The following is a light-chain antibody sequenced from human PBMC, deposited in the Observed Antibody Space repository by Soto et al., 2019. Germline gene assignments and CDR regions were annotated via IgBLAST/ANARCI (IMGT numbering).Light chain of an antibody. CDR3: QQRSYWIT. V-gene: IGKV3D-11*01. CDR2: DTS. Sequence: LTQSPSSLSASVGDRVTITCRASQGIASYLAWYQQKPGQAPRLLMYDTSIRATGTPARFSGSGSGTDFTLTISSLEPEDFAVYYCQQRSYWITFGQGTRLEIK. J-gene: IGKJ5*01. CDR1: QGIASY.